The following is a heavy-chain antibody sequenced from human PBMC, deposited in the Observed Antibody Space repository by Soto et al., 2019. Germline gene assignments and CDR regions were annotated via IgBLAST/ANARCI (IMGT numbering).Heavy chain of an antibody. CDR3: AKDGEESIMVYYYYYYMDV. V-gene: IGHV3-23*01. Sequence: EVQLLESGGGLVQPGGSLRLSCAASGFTFSSYAMSWVRQAPGKGPEWVSAISGSGGSTYYADSVKGRFTISRDNSKNTLYLQMNSLRAEDTAVYYCAKDGEESIMVYYYYYYMDVWGKGTTVTVSS. J-gene: IGHJ6*03. CDR1: GFTFSSYA. CDR2: ISGSGGST. D-gene: IGHD3-10*01.